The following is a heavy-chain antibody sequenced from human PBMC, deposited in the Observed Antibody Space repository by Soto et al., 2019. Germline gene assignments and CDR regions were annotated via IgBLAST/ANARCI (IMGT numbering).Heavy chain of an antibody. J-gene: IGHJ2*01. CDR1: GGTFSSYT. CDR3: ARGGSLYWYFDL. V-gene: IGHV1-3*01. D-gene: IGHD1-26*01. Sequence: ASVKVSCKASGGTFSSYTISWVRQAPGQRLEWMGWINAGNGNTKYSQKFQGRVTITRDTSASTAYMELNSLRSEDTAVYYCARGGSLYWYFDLWGRGTLVT. CDR2: INAGNGNT.